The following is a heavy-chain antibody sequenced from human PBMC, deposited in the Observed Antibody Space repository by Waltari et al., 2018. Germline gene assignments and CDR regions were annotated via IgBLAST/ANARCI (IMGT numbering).Heavy chain of an antibody. Sequence: EARLEESGGGLEQPGKSLRLSCSDSGFTFSTYAMTWVRQAPGKWLEWVSSSSDDGQTSFYADSVKGRCIISRDNSKSTLFLHLNSLRGDDTARYYCAKGIRATATYFYMDVWGKGTTVTVSS. CDR3: AKGIRATATYFYMDV. CDR2: SSDDGQTS. V-gene: IGHV3-23*04. CDR1: GFTFSTYA. D-gene: IGHD3-10*01. J-gene: IGHJ6*03.